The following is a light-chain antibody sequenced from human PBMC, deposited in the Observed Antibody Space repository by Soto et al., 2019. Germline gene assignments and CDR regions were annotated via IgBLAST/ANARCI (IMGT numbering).Light chain of an antibody. CDR3: QQYDNLPLT. CDR1: QDISNY. Sequence: DIQMTQSPSSLSASVGDRVTITCQASQDISNYLNWYQQKPGKAPKLLIYDASNLETGVPSRFSGSGSGTDFTFTISSLQPADIATYYCQQYDNLPLTFGGGTKVETK. V-gene: IGKV1-33*01. J-gene: IGKJ4*01. CDR2: DAS.